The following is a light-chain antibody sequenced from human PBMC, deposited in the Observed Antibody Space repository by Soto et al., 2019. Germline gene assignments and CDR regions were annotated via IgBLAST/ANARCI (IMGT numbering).Light chain of an antibody. Sequence: QSALTQPASVSGSPGQSITISCTGTGSDVGGYNYVSWYQQHPGKAPKLMIYDVSNRPSGVSDRFSGSKSGNTASLTISGLQPEDEADYYCSSYTTSSTVVFGTGTKLTVL. CDR3: SSYTTSSTVV. V-gene: IGLV2-14*01. CDR1: GSDVGGYNY. CDR2: DVS. J-gene: IGLJ1*01.